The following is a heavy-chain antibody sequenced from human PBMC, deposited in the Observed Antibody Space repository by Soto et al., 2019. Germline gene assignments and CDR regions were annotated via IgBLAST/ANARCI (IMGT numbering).Heavy chain of an antibody. CDR3: SGSGV. V-gene: IGHV3-49*04. J-gene: IGHJ6*02. D-gene: IGHD3-10*01. CDR2: IRSKAYGGTT. CDR1: GFTFSSYA. Sequence: PGGSLRLSCAASGFTFSSYAMHWVRQAPGKGLEWVGFIRSKAYGGTTEYAASVKGRFTISRDDSKSIAYLQMNSLKTEDTAVYYCSGSGVWGQGTTVTVSS.